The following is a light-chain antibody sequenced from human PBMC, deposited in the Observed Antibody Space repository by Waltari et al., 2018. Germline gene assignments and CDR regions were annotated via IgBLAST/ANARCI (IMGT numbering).Light chain of an antibody. CDR2: DVS. J-gene: IGLJ1*01. Sequence: QSALTQPASVSGSPGQSITIPCTGTSNDVGGYNYVSWYQQHPGKAPKLMVYDVSDRPSGVSNRFSGASAGNTAVLTISGLQAEDEAEYYCTSYATGSSYIFGGGTKVTV. V-gene: IGLV2-14*03. CDR1: SNDVGGYNY. CDR3: TSYATGSSYI.